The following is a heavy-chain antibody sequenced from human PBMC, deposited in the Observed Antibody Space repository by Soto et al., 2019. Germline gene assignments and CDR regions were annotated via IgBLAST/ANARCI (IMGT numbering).Heavy chain of an antibody. Sequence: SVKVSCKSSGGTFSNSPISWVRQAPGQGLEWVGGVIPVFKTANYAQKFQGRVTITADESTNSAYMGLSSLRSGDTAVYYCARSRFVVGVTEDYYGMDVWGQGTTVTVSS. CDR1: GGTFSNSP. CDR2: VIPVFKTA. D-gene: IGHD2-15*01. J-gene: IGHJ6*02. V-gene: IGHV1-69*13. CDR3: ARSRFVVGVTEDYYGMDV.